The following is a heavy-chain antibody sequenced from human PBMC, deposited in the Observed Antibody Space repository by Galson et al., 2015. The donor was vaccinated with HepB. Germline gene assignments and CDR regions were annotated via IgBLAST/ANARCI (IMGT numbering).Heavy chain of an antibody. V-gene: IGHV1-69*13. CDR2: IIPFFGTA. CDR1: GGTFSSYT. J-gene: IGHJ3*02. Sequence: SVKVSCKASGGTFSSYTISWVRQAPGQGLEWMGEIIPFFGTANYAQKFQGRVTITADESTSTAYMELSSLRSEDTAVFYCARLDYGGNSGEKAFDIWGQGTMVTVSS. CDR3: ARLDYGGNSGEKAFDI. D-gene: IGHD4-23*01.